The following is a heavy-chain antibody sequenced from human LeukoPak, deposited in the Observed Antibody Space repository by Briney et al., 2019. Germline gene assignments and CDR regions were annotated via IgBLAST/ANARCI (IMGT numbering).Heavy chain of an antibody. CDR1: GFTFSSYW. CDR3: ARGVEAARRFDY. CDR2: IKQDGSEK. J-gene: IGHJ4*02. Sequence: GGSLRLSCAASGFTFSSYWMTWVRQAPGKGLEWVANIKQDGSEKYYVDSVKGRLTISRDNAKNSLYLQMNSLRAEDTAVYYCARGVEAARRFDYWGQGTLVTVSS. D-gene: IGHD6-6*01. V-gene: IGHV3-7*04.